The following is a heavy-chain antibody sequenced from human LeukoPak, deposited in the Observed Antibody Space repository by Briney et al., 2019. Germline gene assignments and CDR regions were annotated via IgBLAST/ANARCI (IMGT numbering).Heavy chain of an antibody. CDR2: IYYSGSA. J-gene: IGHJ4*02. CDR1: LGSLTSYY. CDR3: ARSYGGRYPDFDS. Sequence: SESLSLTCTVSLGSLTSYYWRSICDPPGEGVGCVGYIYYSGSATYNPSPESRVTISVDTSTNKISLKLSSVTAAQTAVYYCARSYGGRYPDFDSWGQGTLVTVSS. V-gene: IGHV4-59*12. D-gene: IGHD1-26*01.